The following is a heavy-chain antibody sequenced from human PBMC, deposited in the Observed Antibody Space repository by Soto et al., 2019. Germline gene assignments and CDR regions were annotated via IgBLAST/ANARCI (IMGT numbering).Heavy chain of an antibody. Sequence: EVQLLESGGGLVHPGGSLRLSCAAYGFTFSSYWMSWVRQDPGKGLEWVANIKQDGSEKYYVDSVKGRLTISRDNAKNSLYLQMNSLRAEDTAVFYCVRVGRVGGYWGQGTLVTVS. CDR1: GFTFSSYW. CDR2: IKQDGSEK. CDR3: VRVGRVGGY. D-gene: IGHD3-16*01. V-gene: IGHV3-7*03. J-gene: IGHJ4*02.